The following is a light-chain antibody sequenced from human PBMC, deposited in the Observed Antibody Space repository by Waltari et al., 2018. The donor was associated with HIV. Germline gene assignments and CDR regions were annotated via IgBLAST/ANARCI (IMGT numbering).Light chain of an antibody. V-gene: IGLV2-8*01. CDR3: SSYAANNTFVI. J-gene: IGLJ2*01. CDR2: EVT. CDR1: SNDAGRYDF. Sequence: QSALTQPPSASGPPGQSVTISCTGTSNDAGRYDFVSWYQLRPGNVPKLIIYEVTKRPSGVAVRFSGSKSGNTASLTVSGLQNDDEADYYCSSYAANNTFVIFGGGTKLTVL.